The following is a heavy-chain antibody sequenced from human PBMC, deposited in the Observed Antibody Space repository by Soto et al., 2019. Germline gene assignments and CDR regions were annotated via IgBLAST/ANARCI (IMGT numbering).Heavy chain of an antibody. Sequence: EVQLVESGGGLVQSGGSLRLSCAASGFTFSNDWMHWVRQAPGKGLVWVSRVSFDEITTNYADSVKGRFTVSRDNAKNTLFLQMNSLRVEDTAVYYCARGGRGAYYFDYWGQGTLVTVSS. J-gene: IGHJ4*02. CDR3: ARGGRGAYYFDY. V-gene: IGHV3-74*01. CDR1: GFTFSNDW. D-gene: IGHD1-26*01. CDR2: VSFDEITT.